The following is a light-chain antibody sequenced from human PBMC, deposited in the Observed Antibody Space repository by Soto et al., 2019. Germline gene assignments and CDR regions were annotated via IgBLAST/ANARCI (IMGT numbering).Light chain of an antibody. J-gene: IGLJ1*01. CDR2: EVN. CDR1: SSDVGGYNY. Sequence: QSALTQPPSASGSPGQSVTISCTGTSSDVGGYNYVSWYQQHPGKAPKLMIYEVNKRPSGVPDRFSGSKSGNTASLTVSGLQAEDEADYYCSSYAGSNINYVFGTGTKVTVL. CDR3: SSYAGSNINYV. V-gene: IGLV2-8*01.